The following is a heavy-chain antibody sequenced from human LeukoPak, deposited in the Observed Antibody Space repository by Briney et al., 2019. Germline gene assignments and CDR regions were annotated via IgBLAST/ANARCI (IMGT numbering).Heavy chain of an antibody. CDR1: GFTFSNYW. J-gene: IGHJ4*02. Sequence: GGSLRLSCAASGFTFSNYWMHWARQAPGKGLVWVSRINGGGSSRNYADSVKGRFTISRDNAKNTLYLQMNSLRAEDTAVYYCASASSHRIAAGGDSWGQGTLVTVSS. D-gene: IGHD6-13*01. V-gene: IGHV3-74*01. CDR2: INGGGSSR. CDR3: ASASSHRIAAGGDS.